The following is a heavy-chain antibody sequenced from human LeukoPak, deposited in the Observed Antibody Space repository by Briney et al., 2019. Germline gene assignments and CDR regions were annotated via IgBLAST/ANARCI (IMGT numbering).Heavy chain of an antibody. V-gene: IGHV4-34*01. D-gene: IGHD2-15*01. J-gene: IGHJ5*02. CDR1: GGSISSYY. Sequence: SETLSFTCTVSGGSISSYYWSWIRQPPGKRLEWIGEINHSGSTNYNPSLKSRVTISVDTSKNQFSLKLSSVTAADTAVYYCARGVQLLLRRPWFDPWGQGTLVTVSS. CDR3: ARGVQLLLRRPWFDP. CDR2: INHSGST.